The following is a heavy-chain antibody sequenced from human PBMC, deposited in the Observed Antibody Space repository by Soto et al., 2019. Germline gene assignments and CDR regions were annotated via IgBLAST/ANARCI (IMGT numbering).Heavy chain of an antibody. J-gene: IGHJ4*02. D-gene: IGHD3-10*01. CDR2: ISSSSSTI. CDR3: ARGRVLLWFGELSAVDY. CDR1: GFTFSSYS. Sequence: GGSLRLSCAASGFTFSSYSMNWVRQAPGKGLEWVSYISSSSSTIYYADSVKGRFTISRDNAKNSLYLQMNSLRAEDTAVYYCARGRVLLWFGELSAVDYWGQGTQVTVSS. V-gene: IGHV3-48*01.